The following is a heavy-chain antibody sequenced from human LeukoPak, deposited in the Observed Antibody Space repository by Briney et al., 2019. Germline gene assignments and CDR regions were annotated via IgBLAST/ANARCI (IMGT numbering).Heavy chain of an antibody. D-gene: IGHD1-1*01. CDR1: GLTFDVYA. Sequence: GGSLRLSCAASGLTFDVYAVHWVRQAPGKGLEWVSGITWSNGEIAYADSVKGRFTISRDNAKMYLQMNSLRTEDTAVYYCARDHGYNWNDPYYYGMDVWGQGTTVTVSS. V-gene: IGHV3-9*01. CDR3: ARDHGYNWNDPYYYGMDV. J-gene: IGHJ6*02. CDR2: ITWSNGEI.